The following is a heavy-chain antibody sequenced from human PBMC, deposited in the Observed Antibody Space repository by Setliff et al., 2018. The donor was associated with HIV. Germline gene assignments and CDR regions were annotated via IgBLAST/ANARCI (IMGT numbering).Heavy chain of an antibody. Sequence: GASVKVSCKASGYTFTSYDINWVRQATGQGLEWMGWMNPNSGNTGYAQKFQGRVTITRNTFISTACMELSSLRSEDTAVYYCASKLYCTNGVCLDAFDIWGQGTMVTVSS. CDR2: MNPNSGNT. J-gene: IGHJ3*02. CDR3: ASKLYCTNGVCLDAFDI. V-gene: IGHV1-8*03. CDR1: GYTFTSYD. D-gene: IGHD2-8*01.